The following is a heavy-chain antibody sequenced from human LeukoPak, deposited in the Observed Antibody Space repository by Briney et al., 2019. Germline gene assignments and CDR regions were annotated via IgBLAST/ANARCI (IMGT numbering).Heavy chain of an antibody. J-gene: IGHJ6*03. V-gene: IGHV3-66*01. D-gene: IGHD6-19*01. CDR2: IYSGGST. CDR1: GFTVSSNY. CDR3: ARNGEPAVAARGHMDV. Sequence: GGSLRLSCAASGFTVSSNYMSWVRQAPGKGLEWVSVIYSGGSTYYADSVKGRFTISRDNSKNTLYLQMNSLRAVDTAVYYCARNGEPAVAARGHMDVWGKGTTVTISS.